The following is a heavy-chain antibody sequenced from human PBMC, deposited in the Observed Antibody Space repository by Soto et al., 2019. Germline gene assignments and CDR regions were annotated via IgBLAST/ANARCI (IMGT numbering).Heavy chain of an antibody. Sequence: GASVKVSCKGSGYSFASYGISWVRQAPGQGLEWMGWISAYNGNKKYAQKLQGRVTMTTDTSTSTAYMELRSLRSDDTAVYYCARDLGQQLVDYWGQGTLVTSPQ. J-gene: IGHJ4*02. D-gene: IGHD6-13*01. CDR2: ISAYNGNK. CDR3: ARDLGQQLVDY. CDR1: GYSFASYG. V-gene: IGHV1-18*01.